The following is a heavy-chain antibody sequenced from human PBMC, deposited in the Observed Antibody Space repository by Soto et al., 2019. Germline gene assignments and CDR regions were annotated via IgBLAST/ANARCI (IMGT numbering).Heavy chain of an antibody. Sequence: QVQLVQSGAEVRKPGASVKVSCKASGYTFTKYGVSWVRQAPGQGLEWMAWISGHTSITKYAQKFQGRVTLTTDTSTTAAYMELTNLTSDDTAVYYCARSPLASRPSWFDPWGQGTLVTVSS. CDR1: GYTFTKYG. CDR2: ISGHTSIT. V-gene: IGHV1-18*01. CDR3: ARSPLASRPSWFDP. J-gene: IGHJ5*02. D-gene: IGHD6-6*01.